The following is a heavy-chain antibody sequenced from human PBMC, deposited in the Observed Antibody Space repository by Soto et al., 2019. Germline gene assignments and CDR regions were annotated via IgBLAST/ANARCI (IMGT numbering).Heavy chain of an antibody. CDR1: GYSFTSYW. CDR2: IYPGDSDT. J-gene: IGHJ6*02. D-gene: IGHD2-2*01. V-gene: IGHV5-51*01. CDR3: ARRSRYAVGVYGMDV. Sequence: GESLKISCKGSGYSFTSYWIGWVRQMPGKGLGWMGIIYPGDSDTRYSPSFQGQVAISADKSISTAYLQWSSLKASDTAMYYCARRSRYAVGVYGMDVWCQGTTVTVSS.